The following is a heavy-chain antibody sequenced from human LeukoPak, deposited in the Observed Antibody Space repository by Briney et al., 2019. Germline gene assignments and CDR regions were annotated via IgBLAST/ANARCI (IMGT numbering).Heavy chain of an antibody. D-gene: IGHD2-2*01. Sequence: PSETLSLTCTVSGGTISSSSYYWGWIRQPPGQELEWIGSIYYSGSTYYNPSLKRRVTISVDTSKNQFSLKLSSVTAADTAVYYCARDPVVVVPAAIGHGAFDIWGQGTMVTVSS. CDR3: ARDPVVVVPAAIGHGAFDI. CDR2: IYYSGST. J-gene: IGHJ3*02. CDR1: GGTISSSSYY. V-gene: IGHV4-39*07.